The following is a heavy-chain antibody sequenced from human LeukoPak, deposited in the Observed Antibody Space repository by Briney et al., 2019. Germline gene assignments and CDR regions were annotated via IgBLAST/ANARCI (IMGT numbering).Heavy chain of an antibody. V-gene: IGHV3-30*18. D-gene: IGHD3-22*01. CDR1: GFAFNTYA. Sequence: PGRSLRLSCAASGFAFNTYAMHWVRQAPGKGLEWVAVISYDGSNEYYADSVKGRFTISRDNSKNTVYLQMNSLRPEDTAVYYCAKPYTSGYFDYWGQGTLVTVSS. J-gene: IGHJ4*02. CDR2: ISYDGSNE. CDR3: AKPYTSGYFDY.